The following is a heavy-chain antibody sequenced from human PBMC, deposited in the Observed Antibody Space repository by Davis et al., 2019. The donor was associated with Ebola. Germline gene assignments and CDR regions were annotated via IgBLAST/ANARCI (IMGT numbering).Heavy chain of an antibody. J-gene: IGHJ6*04. CDR1: GYTFTSYY. D-gene: IGHD3-22*01. Sequence: AASVKVSCKASGYTFTSYYMHWVRQAPGQGLEWMGIINPSGGSTSYAQKFQGRVTMTRDTSTSTVYMELSSLRSEDTAVYYCASEMIVVVRQIGDYYYYGMDVWGKGTTVTVSS. V-gene: IGHV1-46*01. CDR2: INPSGGST. CDR3: ASEMIVVVRQIGDYYYYGMDV.